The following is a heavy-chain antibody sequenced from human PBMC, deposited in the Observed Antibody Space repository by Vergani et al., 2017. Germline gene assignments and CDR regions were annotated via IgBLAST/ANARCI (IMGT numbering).Heavy chain of an antibody. D-gene: IGHD6-13*01. Sequence: QLQLQESGPGLVKPSETLSLTCTVSGGSISRSSYYWGWIRQPPGKGLEWIGSIYYSGSTYYNPSLKSRVTISVDTSKNQFSLKLSSVTAADTAVYYCARHLQQSPYYGMDVWGQGTTVTVSS. CDR3: ARHLQQSPYYGMDV. V-gene: IGHV4-39*01. CDR1: GGSISRSSYY. J-gene: IGHJ6*02. CDR2: IYYSGST.